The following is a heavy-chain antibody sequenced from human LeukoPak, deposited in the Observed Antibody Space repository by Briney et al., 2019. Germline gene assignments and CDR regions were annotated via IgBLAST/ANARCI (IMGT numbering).Heavy chain of an antibody. V-gene: IGHV3-7*01. CDR2: IKQDGSEK. Sequence: GGSLRLSCAASGFTFSTYWMSWVRQAPGKGLEWVANIKQDGSEKYHLDSVKGRFTISRDNAKNSLYLQINSLRAEDTAVYFCTREAAAGIDYWGQGTLVTVSS. J-gene: IGHJ4*02. D-gene: IGHD6-13*01. CDR1: GFTFSTYW. CDR3: TREAAAGIDY.